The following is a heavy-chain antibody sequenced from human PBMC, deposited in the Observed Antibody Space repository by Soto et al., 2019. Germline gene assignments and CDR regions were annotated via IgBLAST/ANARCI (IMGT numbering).Heavy chain of an antibody. CDR2: IYYSGST. V-gene: IGHV4-39*01. Sequence: QLQLQESGPGLVKPSETLSLTCSVSGGSISSSLYFWGWIRQPPGKGLEWIGSIYYSGSTYYNPSLKSRVTVSVDTSKTQFSLKLGSVTAADTALYHCARHPSGFWFDPWGQGTLVTVSS. CDR1: GGSISSSLYF. J-gene: IGHJ5*02. D-gene: IGHD6-19*01. CDR3: ARHPSGFWFDP.